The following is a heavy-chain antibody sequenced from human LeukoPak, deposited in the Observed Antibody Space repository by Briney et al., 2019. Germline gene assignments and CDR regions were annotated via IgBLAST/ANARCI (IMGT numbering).Heavy chain of an antibody. CDR1: GFTFSSYA. CDR2: ISYDGSNK. V-gene: IGHV3-30-3*01. CDR3: ARDGGEQWLGFDY. D-gene: IGHD6-19*01. J-gene: IGHJ4*02. Sequence: GGSLGLSCAASGFTFSSYALHWVRQAPGKGLEWVALISYDGSNKYYADSVKGRFTISRDNSKNTLYLQMNSLRAEDTAVYYCARDGGEQWLGFDYWGQGTLVTVSS.